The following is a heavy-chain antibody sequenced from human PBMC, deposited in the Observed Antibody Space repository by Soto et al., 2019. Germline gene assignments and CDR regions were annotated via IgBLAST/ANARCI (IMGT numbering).Heavy chain of an antibody. V-gene: IGHV4-39*01. CDR1: GGSISISSYY. Sequence: PSETLSLTCTVSGGSISISSYYWGWIRQPPGKGLEWIGSIYYSGSTYYNPSLKSRVTISVDTSKNQFSLKLSSVTAADTAVYYCARRLECTNGVCYTFDYWGQGTLVTVSS. D-gene: IGHD2-8*01. CDR2: IYYSGST. CDR3: ARRLECTNGVCYTFDY. J-gene: IGHJ4*02.